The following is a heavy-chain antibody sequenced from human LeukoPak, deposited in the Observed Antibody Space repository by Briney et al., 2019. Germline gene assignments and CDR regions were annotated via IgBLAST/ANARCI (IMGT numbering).Heavy chain of an antibody. V-gene: IGHV3-7*01. J-gene: IGHJ4*02. Sequence: GGSLRLSCAASGFTFSSYWMSWVRQAPGKGLEWVANIKQDGSEKYYVDSVKGRFTISRDNAKNSLYLQMNSLRVEDTAVYYCASMSPYYYDSSGYYFYWGQGTLVTVSS. D-gene: IGHD3-22*01. CDR2: IKQDGSEK. CDR3: ASMSPYYYDSSGYYFY. CDR1: GFTFSSYW.